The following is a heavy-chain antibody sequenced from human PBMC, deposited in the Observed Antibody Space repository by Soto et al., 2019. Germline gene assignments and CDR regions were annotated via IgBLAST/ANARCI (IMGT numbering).Heavy chain of an antibody. D-gene: IGHD3-3*01. CDR2: ISYDGSNK. J-gene: IGHJ4*02. V-gene: IGHV3-30-3*01. CDR3: ARSLTGFWSGYYTPGY. CDR1: GFTFSSYA. Sequence: QVQLVESGGGVVQPGRSLRLSCAASGFTFSSYAMHWVRQAPGKGLEWVAVISYDGSNKYYADSVKGRFTISRDNSKNTLYLQMNSLRAEYTAVYYCARSLTGFWSGYYTPGYWGQGTLVTVSS.